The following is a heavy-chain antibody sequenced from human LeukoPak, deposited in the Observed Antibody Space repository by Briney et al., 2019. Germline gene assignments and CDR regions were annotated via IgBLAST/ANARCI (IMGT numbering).Heavy chain of an antibody. J-gene: IGHJ6*03. D-gene: IGHD5-18*01. V-gene: IGHV1-69*06. Sequence: ASVKVSCKASGGTFSSYAISWVRQAPGQGLDWMGGIIPIFGTANYAQKFQGRVTITADKSTSTAYMELSSLRSEDTAVYYCARTTEGGYSYGYFYYYYMDVWGKGTTVTISS. CDR2: IIPIFGTA. CDR3: ARTTEGGYSYGYFYYYYMDV. CDR1: GGTFSSYA.